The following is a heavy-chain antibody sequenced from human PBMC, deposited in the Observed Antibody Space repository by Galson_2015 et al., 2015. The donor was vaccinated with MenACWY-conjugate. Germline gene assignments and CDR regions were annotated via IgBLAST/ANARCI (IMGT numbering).Heavy chain of an antibody. CDR2: INAGNGDT. J-gene: IGHJ4*02. CDR1: GYTFTKYA. D-gene: IGHD2-15*01. V-gene: IGHV1-3*01. Sequence: SVKVSCKASGYTFTKYAIHWVRRAPGQGLEWMRWINAGNGDTVDSKKIQGRVTITRYISASTVYIDLNSLKSEDTAVYYCARGYCSALACYSEDYLDYWGQGTLVTVSS. CDR3: ARGYCSALACYSEDYLDY.